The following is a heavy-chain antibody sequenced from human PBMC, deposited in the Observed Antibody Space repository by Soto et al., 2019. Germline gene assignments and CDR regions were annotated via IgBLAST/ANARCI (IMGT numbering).Heavy chain of an antibody. CDR1: GGSVSSGSYY. CDR2: IYYSGST. Sequence: SETLSLTCTVSGGSVSSGSYYWSWIRQPPGKGLEWIGYIYYSGSTNYNPSLKSRVTISVDTSKNQFSLKLSSVTAADTAVYYCARIKRAIAAVGFDYWGQGTLVTVSS. V-gene: IGHV4-61*01. CDR3: ARIKRAIAAVGFDY. D-gene: IGHD6-13*01. J-gene: IGHJ4*02.